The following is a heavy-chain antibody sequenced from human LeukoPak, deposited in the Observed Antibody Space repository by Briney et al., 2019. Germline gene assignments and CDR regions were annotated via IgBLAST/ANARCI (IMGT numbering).Heavy chain of an antibody. J-gene: IGHJ4*02. CDR1: GVTIKNYA. D-gene: IGHD2-2*03. Sequence: GGSLRLSCLGSGVTIKNYAMNWVRQAPGKGLEWVSGISKSGDTYYADSVRGRFAISRDNSKNTLYLQMNSLRAEDTAVYYCAKSGYCSSTSCYSYWGQGTLVTVSS. CDR3: AKSGYCSSTSCYSY. V-gene: IGHV3-23*01. CDR2: ISKSGDT.